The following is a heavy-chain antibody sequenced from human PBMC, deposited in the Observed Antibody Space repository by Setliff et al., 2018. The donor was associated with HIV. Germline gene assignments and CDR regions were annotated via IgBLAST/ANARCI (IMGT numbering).Heavy chain of an antibody. CDR3: ARGGDYYCLDY. D-gene: IGHD3-22*01. CDR2: MNPNSGST. V-gene: IGHV1-8*01. J-gene: IGHJ4*02. CDR1: GYDFNGHD. Sequence: ASVKVSCKTSGYDFNGHDINGGRQATGQGLEWIGWMNPNSGSTGFAQKFQGRVTLTRDITIYTAYMELSSLTSEDTAVYYCARGGDYYCLDYWGLGTLVTVSS.